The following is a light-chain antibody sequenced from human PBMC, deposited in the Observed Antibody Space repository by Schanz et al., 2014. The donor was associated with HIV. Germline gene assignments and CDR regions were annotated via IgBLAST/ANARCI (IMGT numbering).Light chain of an antibody. V-gene: IGLV2-14*02. CDR2: DVS. Sequence: QSALTQPASVSGSPGQSITISCTGTSSDVGSYNLVSWYQQHPGKAPKLMIYDVSKRPSGVPDRFSGSKSGITASLTISGLQSEDEADYYCSSYASTDTVLFGGGTKVTVL. CDR3: SSYASTDTVL. J-gene: IGLJ2*01. CDR1: SSDVGSYNL.